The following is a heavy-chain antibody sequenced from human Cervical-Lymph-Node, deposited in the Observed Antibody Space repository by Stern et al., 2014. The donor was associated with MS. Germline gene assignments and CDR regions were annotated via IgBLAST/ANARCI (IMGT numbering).Heavy chain of an antibody. D-gene: IGHD6-19*01. Sequence: QDQLVQSGPGLVKPSQTLSLTCAISGDSVSSNSAAWNWIRQSPSRGLEWLGRTYYRSEWYNAYAVSVKGRMTINPDTSKNQFSLQLNSVTPEDTAVYYCARSGGTAVAGRYYYAMDVWGQGTTVTVSS. V-gene: IGHV6-1*01. J-gene: IGHJ6*02. CDR3: ARSGGTAVAGRYYYAMDV. CDR2: TYYRSEWYN. CDR1: GDSVSSNSAA.